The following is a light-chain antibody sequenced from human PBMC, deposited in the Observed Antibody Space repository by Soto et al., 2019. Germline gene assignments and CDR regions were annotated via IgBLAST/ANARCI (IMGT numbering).Light chain of an antibody. Sequence: EIVLTQSPATLSLSPGERATLSCRASQSVSSYLAWYQQKPGQAPRLLIYDASNRATGIPARFSGSGSGTDFTLTVSSLEPEDFAVYYCQQRSNWLLTFGPGPKVDIK. V-gene: IGKV3-11*01. J-gene: IGKJ3*01. CDR1: QSVSSY. CDR3: QQRSNWLLT. CDR2: DAS.